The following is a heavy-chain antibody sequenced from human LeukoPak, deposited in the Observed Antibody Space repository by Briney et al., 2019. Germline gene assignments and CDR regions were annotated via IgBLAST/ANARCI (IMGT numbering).Heavy chain of an antibody. CDR1: GFTFSSYG. J-gene: IGHJ6*02. D-gene: IGHD3-22*01. V-gene: IGHV3-33*01. Sequence: PGRSLRLSCAASGFTFSSYGMHWVRQAPGKGLEWVAVLWYDGSNKYYADSVKGRFTISRDNSKNTLYLQMNSLRAEDTAVYYCARNRLPDYYDSNYGMDVWGQGTTVTVSS. CDR3: ARNRLPDYYDSNYGMDV. CDR2: LWYDGSNK.